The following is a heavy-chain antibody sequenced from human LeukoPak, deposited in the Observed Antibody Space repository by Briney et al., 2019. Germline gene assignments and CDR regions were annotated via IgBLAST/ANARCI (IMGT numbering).Heavy chain of an antibody. V-gene: IGHV1-46*01. Sequence: ASVKVSCKASGYTFTGYYMHWVRQAPGQGLEWMGIINPSGGSTSYAQKFQGRVTMTRDTSTSTVYMELSSLRSEDTAVYYCAREVGYCSGGSCYYDYWGQGTLVTVSS. J-gene: IGHJ4*02. CDR2: INPSGGST. CDR1: GYTFTGYY. CDR3: AREVGYCSGGSCYYDY. D-gene: IGHD2-15*01.